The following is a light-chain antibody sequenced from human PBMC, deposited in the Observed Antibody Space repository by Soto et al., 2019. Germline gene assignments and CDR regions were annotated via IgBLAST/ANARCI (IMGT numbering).Light chain of an antibody. CDR2: LGS. CDR1: QSLLHSNGYNY. CDR3: IQALQTPLT. Sequence: EIVMTQSPLSLPFTPGEPASISCRSSQSLLHSNGYNYLDWYLQKPGQSPQLLIYLGSNRASGVPDWGSGSGSGTDFTLNISRVEAEDVGVYYCIQALQTPLTFGGGTKVEIK. V-gene: IGKV2-28*01. J-gene: IGKJ4*01.